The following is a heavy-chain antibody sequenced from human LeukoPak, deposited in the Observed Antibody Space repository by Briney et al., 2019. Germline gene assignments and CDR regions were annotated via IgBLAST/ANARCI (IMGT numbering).Heavy chain of an antibody. Sequence: ASVKVSCKASGYTFTSYGISWVRQAPGQGLEWMGWISAYNGNTNYVQKLQGRVTMTTDTSTSTAYMELRSLRSDDTAVYYCARGAPMVFSKSTENNWFDPWGQGTLVTVSS. CDR3: ARGAPMVFSKSTENNWFDP. V-gene: IGHV1-18*01. CDR2: ISAYNGNT. J-gene: IGHJ5*02. CDR1: GYTFTSYG. D-gene: IGHD3-10*01.